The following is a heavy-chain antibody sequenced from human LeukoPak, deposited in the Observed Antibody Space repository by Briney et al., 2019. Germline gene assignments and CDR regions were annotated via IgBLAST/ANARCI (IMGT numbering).Heavy chain of an antibody. Sequence: GGSLRLSCVGSELTFSAYAMSWVRQTPGKGLEWVSGISGNGANTDSADSVEGRFTISRDNSKDTLYLEMTNLRAEDAAVYYCVARNGYHHAFDYWGQGTQVVVSS. D-gene: IGHD2-2*03. CDR1: ELTFSAYA. J-gene: IGHJ4*02. CDR2: ISGNGANT. CDR3: VARNGYHHAFDY. V-gene: IGHV3-23*01.